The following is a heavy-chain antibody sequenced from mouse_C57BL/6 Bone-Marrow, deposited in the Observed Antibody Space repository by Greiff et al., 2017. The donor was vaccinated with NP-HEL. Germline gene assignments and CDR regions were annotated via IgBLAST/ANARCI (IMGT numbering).Heavy chain of an antibody. CDR1: GYAFSSSW. CDR3: ATYGSSSMDY. Sequence: QVQLKESGPELVKPGASVKISCKASGYAFSSSWMNWVKQRPGKGLEWIGRIYPGDGDTNYNGKFKGKATLTADKSSSTAYMQLSSLTSEDSAVYFCATYGSSSMDYWGQGTSVTVSS. D-gene: IGHD1-1*01. V-gene: IGHV1-82*01. J-gene: IGHJ4*01. CDR2: IYPGDGDT.